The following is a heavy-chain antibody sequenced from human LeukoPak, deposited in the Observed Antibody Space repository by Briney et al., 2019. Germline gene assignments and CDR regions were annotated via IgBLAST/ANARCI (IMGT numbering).Heavy chain of an antibody. J-gene: IGHJ6*01. V-gene: IGHV3-11*06. D-gene: IGHD6-6*01. CDR2: ISSSSSYT. Sequence: PGGSLRLSCAASGFSFSDYYMNWVRQAPGKGLEWVSYISSSSSYTIYADSVKGRFTISRDNAKSSLYLQTNSLRAEDTAVYYCASGYSSSNLGGSYYYGMDVWGQGTTVTVSS. CDR1: GFSFSDYY. CDR3: ASGYSSSNLGGSYYYGMDV.